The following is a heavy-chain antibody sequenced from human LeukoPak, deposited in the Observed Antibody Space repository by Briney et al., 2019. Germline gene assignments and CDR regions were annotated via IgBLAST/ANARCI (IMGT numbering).Heavy chain of an antibody. Sequence: ASETLSLTCTVSGGSISSYYWSWIRQPPGKGLEWIGEINHSGSTNYNPSLKSRVTISVDTSKNQFSLKLSSVTAADTAVYYCARGMYYYYYYMDVWGKGTTVTVSS. CDR1: GGSISSYY. V-gene: IGHV4-34*01. J-gene: IGHJ6*03. CDR3: ARGMYYYYYYMDV. CDR2: INHSGST.